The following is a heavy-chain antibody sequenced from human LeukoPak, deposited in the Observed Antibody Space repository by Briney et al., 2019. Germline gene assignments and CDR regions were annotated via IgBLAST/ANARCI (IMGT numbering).Heavy chain of an antibody. V-gene: IGHV3-23*01. J-gene: IGHJ4*02. CDR3: ARERVLRTSCPYFDY. CDR2: ISGSGGST. CDR1: GFTFSSYA. D-gene: IGHD2-2*01. Sequence: GGSLRLSCAASGFTFSSYAMSWVRQAPGKGLEWVSAISGSGGSTSYAQKFQGRVTMTRDMSTSTVYMELSSLRSEDTAVYYCARERVLRTSCPYFDYWGQGTLVTVSS.